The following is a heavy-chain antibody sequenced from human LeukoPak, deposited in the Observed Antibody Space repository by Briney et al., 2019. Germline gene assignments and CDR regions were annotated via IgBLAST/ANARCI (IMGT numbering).Heavy chain of an antibody. Sequence: GXSLRXSCAASEFTFSSYNMNWVRQAPGKGVEWVSAIRGTGTSTYYADSVKGGFTISRDNSKNTLYIQKNRLREEETGVYNCAKVTYGSGTYGAFDYWGQGTLVTVSS. CDR1: EFTFSSYN. CDR3: AKVTYGSGTYGAFDY. CDR2: IRGTGTST. D-gene: IGHD3-10*01. J-gene: IGHJ4*02. V-gene: IGHV3-23*01.